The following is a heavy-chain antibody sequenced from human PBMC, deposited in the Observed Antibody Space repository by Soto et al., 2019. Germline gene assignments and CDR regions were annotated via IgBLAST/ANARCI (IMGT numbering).Heavy chain of an antibody. J-gene: IGHJ4*02. CDR3: ARDRGGYDPFDY. CDR2: IYYSGST. D-gene: IGHD5-12*01. CDR1: GGSISRYY. Sequence: SETLSLTCTVSGGSISRYYWSWIRQPPGKGLEWIGYIYYSGSTNYNPSLKSRVTISVDTSKNQFSLKLSSVTAADTAVYYCARDRGGYDPFDYWGQGTLVTVSS. V-gene: IGHV4-59*01.